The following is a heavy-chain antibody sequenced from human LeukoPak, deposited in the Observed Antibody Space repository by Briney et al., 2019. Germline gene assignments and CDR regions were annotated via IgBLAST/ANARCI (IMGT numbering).Heavy chain of an antibody. V-gene: IGHV4-31*03. D-gene: IGHD1-1*01. Sequence: SQTLSLTCTVSGGSISSGGYYWGWIRQHPGKGLEWIGYIYYSGSTYYNPSLKSRVTISVDTSKNQFSLKLSSVTAADTAVYYCARDRIGTYYYDQWGQGTLVTVSS. CDR3: ARDRIGTYYYDQ. J-gene: IGHJ4*02. CDR2: IYYSGST. CDR1: GGSISSGGYY.